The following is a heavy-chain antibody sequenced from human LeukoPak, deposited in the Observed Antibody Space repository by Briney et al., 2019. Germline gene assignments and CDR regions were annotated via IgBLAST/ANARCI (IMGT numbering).Heavy chain of an antibody. CDR3: ARDEVGGSMAGSNLDY. J-gene: IGHJ4*02. Sequence: GGSLRLSCVVSGFTFSSYGMTWVRQAPGKGLEGVSAISGSGGSTYYADSVKGRFTISKDNSKNTLYLQMNSLRAEDTAVYYCARDEVGGSMAGSNLDYWGQGNLVTVSS. CDR2: ISGSGGST. CDR1: GFTFSSYG. D-gene: IGHD6-19*01. V-gene: IGHV3-23*01.